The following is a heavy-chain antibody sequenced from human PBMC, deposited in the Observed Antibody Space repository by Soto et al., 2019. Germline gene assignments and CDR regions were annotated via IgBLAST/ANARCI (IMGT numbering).Heavy chain of an antibody. J-gene: IGHJ6*02. V-gene: IGHV1-18*01. CDR1: GYTFTRSG. CDR2: ISSYNGDT. D-gene: IGHD5-12*01. CDR3: AREGVAPYYYYGMDV. Sequence: QVQLVQSGAEVKKPGASVKVSCKASGYTFTRSGISWVRQAPGQGPEWMGWISSYNGDTNYAQTFQGRVTMTTDTPTSTAYRELMSLRSDDTAVYYCAREGVAPYYYYGMDVWGQGTPVTVSS.